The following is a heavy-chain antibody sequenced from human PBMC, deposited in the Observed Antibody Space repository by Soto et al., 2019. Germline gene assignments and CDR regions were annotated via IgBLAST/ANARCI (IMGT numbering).Heavy chain of an antibody. CDR1: GYTLTDLS. J-gene: IGHJ4*02. V-gene: IGHV1-24*01. CDR2: FDPEDGET. CDR3: ATHRSGRFLEWLPEGSLSY. Sequence: EASVKVSCKVSGYTLTDLSMQWVRQAPGKGLEWMGGFDPEDGETIYAQKFQGRVTMTEDTATDTAYMELSSLRSEDTAVYYCATHRSGRFLEWLPEGSLSYWGQGTLVTVSS. D-gene: IGHD3-3*01.